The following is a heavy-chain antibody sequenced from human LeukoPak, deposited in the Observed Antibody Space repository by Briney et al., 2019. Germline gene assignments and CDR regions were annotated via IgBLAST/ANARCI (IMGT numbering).Heavy chain of an antibody. CDR3: AKAFKLYYYYYMDV. Sequence: GGSLRLSCAASGFTFSSYAMSWVRQAPGKGLEWVSAISGSGGSTYYADSVKGRFTISRDNSKNTLYLQMSSLRAEDTAVYYCAKAFKLYYYYYMDVWGKGTTVTVSS. CDR1: GFTFSSYA. D-gene: IGHD3-3*02. J-gene: IGHJ6*03. CDR2: ISGSGGST. V-gene: IGHV3-23*01.